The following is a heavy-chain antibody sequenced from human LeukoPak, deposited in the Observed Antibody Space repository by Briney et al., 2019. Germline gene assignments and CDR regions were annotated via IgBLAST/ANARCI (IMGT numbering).Heavy chain of an antibody. D-gene: IGHD1-26*01. CDR1: GFSFSDYY. CDR2: ISSSGTTI. V-gene: IGHV3-11*04. Sequence: GGSLRLSCAASGFSFSDYYMSWIRQPPGKGLEWVSYISSSGTTIFYADSVKGRFTISRDNAKNSLYLQMDSLRVEDTAEYYCARDPYSGNYGAYYYYYMDVWGKGTTVTVSS. CDR3: ARDPYSGNYGAYYYYYMDV. J-gene: IGHJ6*03.